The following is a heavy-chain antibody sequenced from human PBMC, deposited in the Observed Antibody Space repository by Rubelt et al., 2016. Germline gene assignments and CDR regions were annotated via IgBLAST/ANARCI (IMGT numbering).Heavy chain of an antibody. D-gene: IGHD2-8*02. CDR3: ARGYSAGGSSCPFDP. CDR2: IYHSGST. Sequence: QVQLQESGPGLVKPSETLSLTSTASHYSTASGYYWGWIRQPPGKGLEWIGNIYHSGSTSYNASRKCRVPISAGTVKTQLSLKLTSVTAADTAVYYGARGYSAGGSSCPFDPWGQGTLVTVSS. CDR1: HYSTASGYY. J-gene: IGHJ5*02. V-gene: IGHV4-38-2*02.